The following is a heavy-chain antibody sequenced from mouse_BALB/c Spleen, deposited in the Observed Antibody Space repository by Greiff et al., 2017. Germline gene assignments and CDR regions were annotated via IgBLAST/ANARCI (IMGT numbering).Heavy chain of an antibody. CDR1: GFTFSSFG. J-gene: IGHJ3*01. Sequence: EVKLVESGGGLVQPGGSRKLSCAASGFTFSSFGMHWVRQAPEKGLEWVAYISSGSSTIYYADTVKGRFTISRDNPKNTLFLQMTSLRSEDTAMYYCARGRSTMITTPFAYWGQGTLVTVSA. CDR3: ARGRSTMITTPFAY. V-gene: IGHV5-17*02. CDR2: ISSGSSTI. D-gene: IGHD2-4*01.